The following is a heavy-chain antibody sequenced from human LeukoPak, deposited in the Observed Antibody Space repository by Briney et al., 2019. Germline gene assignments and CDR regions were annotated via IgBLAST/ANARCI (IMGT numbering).Heavy chain of an antibody. CDR1: GFTFSDYY. D-gene: IGHD4-11*01. V-gene: IGHV3-11*04. CDR3: ASSLNTVIISPYYFDY. J-gene: IGHJ4*02. Sequence: GGSLRLSCAASGFTFSDYYMGWIRQAPGQWLEWISYISANGITTYYADSVKGRFTISRDNARNSLSLYMNFLRAEDTAVYYCASSLNTVIISPYYFDYWGQGTLVTVSS. CDR2: ISANGITT.